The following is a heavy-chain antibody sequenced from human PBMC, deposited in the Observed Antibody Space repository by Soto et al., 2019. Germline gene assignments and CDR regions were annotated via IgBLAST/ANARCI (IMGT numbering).Heavy chain of an antibody. CDR3: AKEDSGFSGYMDV. Sequence: EVQLVESGGGLVQPGRSLRLSCVAPGFTFYNHGMHWVRQAPGRGLEWVSGITWSSDSMGYADSVKGRFTISRDNAKNSLYLQMNSLRPEDTALYYCAKEDSGFSGYMDVWGKGTTVTVSS. V-gene: IGHV3-9*01. D-gene: IGHD3-10*01. J-gene: IGHJ6*03. CDR1: GFTFYNHG. CDR2: ITWSSDSM.